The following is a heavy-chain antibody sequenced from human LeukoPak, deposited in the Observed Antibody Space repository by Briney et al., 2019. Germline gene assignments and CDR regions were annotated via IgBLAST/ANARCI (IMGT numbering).Heavy chain of an antibody. CDR3: ARGRRSSSWYSLDY. V-gene: IGHV3-33*08. D-gene: IGHD6-13*01. J-gene: IGHJ4*02. CDR2: IWYDGSNK. Sequence: PGGSLRLSCATSGFSFTDYPMNWVRQAPGKGLEWVAVIWYDGSNKYYADSVKGRFTISRDNSKNTLYLQMNSLRAEDTAVYYCARGRRSSSWYSLDYWGQGTLVTVSS. CDR1: GFSFTDYP.